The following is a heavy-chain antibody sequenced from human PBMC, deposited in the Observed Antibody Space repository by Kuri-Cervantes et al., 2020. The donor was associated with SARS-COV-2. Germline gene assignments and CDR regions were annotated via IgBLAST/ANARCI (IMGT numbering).Heavy chain of an antibody. CDR3: ARDHYDSSGYAFDI. D-gene: IGHD3-22*01. J-gene: IGHJ3*02. CDR2: IYYSGST. Sequence: GSLRLSCTVSGGSVSSGSYYWSWIRQPPGKGLEWIGYIYYSGSTNYNPSLKSRVTISVDTFKNQFSLKLSSVTAADTAVYYCARDHYDSSGYAFDIWGQGTMVTVSS. V-gene: IGHV4-61*01. CDR1: GGSVSSGSYY.